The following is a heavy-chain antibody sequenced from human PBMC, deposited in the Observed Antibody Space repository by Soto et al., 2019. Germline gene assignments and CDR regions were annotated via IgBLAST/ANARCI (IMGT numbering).Heavy chain of an antibody. V-gene: IGHV2-26*01. CDR1: GFSLSNTRMG. Sequence: QVTLKESGPVLVKPTETLTLTYTVSGFSLSNTRMGVSWIRQPPGKALEWLAHIFSNDEKSYSTSLKSRLTISKDTSKSQVVLSMTNMDPVDTATYYCTRIEKGSATYTWGQGTLVTVSS. D-gene: IGHD3-10*01. CDR2: IFSNDEK. CDR3: TRIEKGSATYT. J-gene: IGHJ5*02.